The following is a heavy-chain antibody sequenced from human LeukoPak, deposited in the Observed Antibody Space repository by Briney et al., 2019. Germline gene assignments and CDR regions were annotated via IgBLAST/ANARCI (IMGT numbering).Heavy chain of an antibody. V-gene: IGHV1-2*02. J-gene: IGHJ3*02. CDR2: INPNSGGT. D-gene: IGHD6-19*01. CDR1: GYTFTGYY. Sequence: VASVKVSCKASGYTFTGYYMHWVRQAPGQGLEWMGWINPNSGGTNYAQKFQGRVTMTRDTSISTAYMELSRLRSDDTAVYYCARFTAVAVVRAFDIWGQGTMVTVSS. CDR3: ARFTAVAVVRAFDI.